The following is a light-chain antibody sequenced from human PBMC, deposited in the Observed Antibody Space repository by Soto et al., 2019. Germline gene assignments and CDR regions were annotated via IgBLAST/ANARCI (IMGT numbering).Light chain of an antibody. V-gene: IGKV1-5*03. Sequence: DIQMTQSPSTLSASVGDRVTITCRASQSISSWLAWYQQKPGKATKLLIYEASSSEIGVPPRFSGSGFGTEFTLTISRLQPDYFATYYCQHYKESSTFGQGTRLEIK. CDR3: QHYKESST. J-gene: IGKJ1*01. CDR2: EAS. CDR1: QSISSW.